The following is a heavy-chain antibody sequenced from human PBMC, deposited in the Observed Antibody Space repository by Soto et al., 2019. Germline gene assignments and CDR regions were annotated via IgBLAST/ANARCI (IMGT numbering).Heavy chain of an antibody. CDR2: INVYNGNK. Sequence: ASVKVSCKTSGYTFTSYSISWVRQAPGQGLEWMGWINVYNGNKKYAQNLQGRVTMTTDTSTSTAYMELRSLRSDDTAVYYCASHARYDYSNSFDYWGQGTLVTVSS. CDR3: ASHARYDYSNSFDY. CDR1: GYTFTSYS. V-gene: IGHV1-18*01. D-gene: IGHD4-4*01. J-gene: IGHJ4*02.